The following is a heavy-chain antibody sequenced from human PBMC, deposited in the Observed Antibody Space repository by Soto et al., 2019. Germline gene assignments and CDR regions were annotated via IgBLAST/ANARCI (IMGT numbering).Heavy chain of an antibody. CDR1: GYTFTSYD. V-gene: IGHV1-8*01. Sequence: ASVKVSCKASGYTFTSYDINWVRQVTGQVLEWMGWMNPSSGSTGYAQKFQGRFTMTRNTSISTAYMELTSLTSDDTAVYYCARDYFGSASQAIDCWAQGTLVTVSS. D-gene: IGHD3-10*01. J-gene: IGHJ4*02. CDR3: ARDYFGSASQAIDC. CDR2: MNPSSGST.